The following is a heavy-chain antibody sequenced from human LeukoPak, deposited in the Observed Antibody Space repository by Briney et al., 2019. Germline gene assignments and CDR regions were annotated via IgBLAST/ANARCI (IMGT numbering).Heavy chain of an antibody. CDR3: ARDETFCTGGTCYTRGYFAF. CDR2: IKEDGSDK. V-gene: IGHV3-7*01. Sequence: GGSLRRSCAASGFTFSNYWMSWVRQAPGKGLEWVANIKEDGSDKYYVDSLMGRFTISRDNAKNSLYLQMSGLRAEDTALYYCARDETFCTGGTCYTRGYFAFWGQGTLLTVSS. D-gene: IGHD2-15*01. J-gene: IGHJ4*02. CDR1: GFTFSNYW.